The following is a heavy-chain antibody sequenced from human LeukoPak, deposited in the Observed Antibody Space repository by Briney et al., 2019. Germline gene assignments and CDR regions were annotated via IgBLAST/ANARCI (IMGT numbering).Heavy chain of an antibody. V-gene: IGHV3-30*02. D-gene: IGHD1-26*01. Sequence: GESLRLSCAASGFTFSSYGMRWVRQAPGKGLEWVAFIQFDVTNAYYADSVNGRFTISRDNSKYSLYLQMNSLRAEDTAVYYCAKQYSAYYFYGMDAWGQGTTVTVSS. CDR2: IQFDVTNA. CDR3: AKQYSAYYFYGMDA. CDR1: GFTFSSYG. J-gene: IGHJ6*02.